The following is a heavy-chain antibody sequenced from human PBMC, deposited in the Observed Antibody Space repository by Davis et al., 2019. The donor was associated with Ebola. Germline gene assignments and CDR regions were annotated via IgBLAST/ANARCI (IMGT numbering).Heavy chain of an antibody. Sequence: ASVKVSCKASGYTFTSYDINWVRQATGQGLEWMGWMNPNSGNTGYAQKFQGRVTMTRNTSISTAYMELSSLRSEDTAVYYCVVITTHYYYYYYGMDVWGQGTTVTVSS. CDR1: GYTFTSYD. CDR2: MNPNSGNT. CDR3: VVITTHYYYYYYGMDV. J-gene: IGHJ6*02. V-gene: IGHV1-8*01. D-gene: IGHD3-22*01.